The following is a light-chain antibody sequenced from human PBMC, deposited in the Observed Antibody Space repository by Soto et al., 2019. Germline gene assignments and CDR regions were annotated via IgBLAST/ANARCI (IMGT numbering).Light chain of an antibody. V-gene: IGLV1-44*01. J-gene: IGLJ2*01. CDR3: AAWDDSLVGPV. CDR2: GSD. Sequence: QSVLTQPPSASGTPGQRVAISCSGTRSNIGSNPVNWFQQLPGTAPKLLIYGSDQRPSGVPDRFSGSKSGTSASLAISGLQSEDEADYYCAAWDDSLVGPVFGGGTQLTVL. CDR1: RSNIGSNP.